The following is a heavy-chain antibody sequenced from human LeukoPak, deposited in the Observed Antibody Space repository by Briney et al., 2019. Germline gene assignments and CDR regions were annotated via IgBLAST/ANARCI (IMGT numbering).Heavy chain of an antibody. Sequence: GESLKISCKGSGYSFTTNWIAWVRQMPGEGLEWMGIINPGDADTRYSPSFEGQVTISADKSISTAYLQWSSLKASDTAMYYCARSYGSGTYSLNWGQGTLVTVSS. CDR1: GYSFTTNW. D-gene: IGHD3-10*01. CDR3: ARSYGSGTYSLN. J-gene: IGHJ4*02. V-gene: IGHV5-51*01. CDR2: INPGDADT.